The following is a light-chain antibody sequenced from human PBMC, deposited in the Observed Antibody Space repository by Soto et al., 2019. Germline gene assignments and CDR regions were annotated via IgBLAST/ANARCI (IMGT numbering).Light chain of an antibody. V-gene: IGKV3-20*01. CDR2: GAS. CDR1: QTACSNC. Sequence: EIVMTQSPGTLSLSPGERATLSCRASQTACSNCLAWYQQKPGQAPRLLISGASNRATGIPDRFSGSGSGTDFTLTISRLEPEDFAVYYCQQYGGSPGFTFGPGTRVDIK. J-gene: IGKJ3*01. CDR3: QQYGGSPGFT.